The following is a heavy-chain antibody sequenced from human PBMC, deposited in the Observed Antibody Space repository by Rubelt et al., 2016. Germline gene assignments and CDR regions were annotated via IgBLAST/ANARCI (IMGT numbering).Heavy chain of an antibody. V-gene: IGHV3-74*01. CDR3: AKGRTYFYDSSGSTIDF. CDR2: INTDGST. J-gene: IGHJ4*02. Sequence: GKGLVWVSRINTDGSTSYADSVKGRFTISRDNGKNTLHLQMNSLRAEDTAFYYCAKGRTYFYDSSGSTIDFWGQGTLVTVSS. D-gene: IGHD3-22*01.